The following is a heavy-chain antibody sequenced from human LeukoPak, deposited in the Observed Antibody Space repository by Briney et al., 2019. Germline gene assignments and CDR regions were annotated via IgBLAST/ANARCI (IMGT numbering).Heavy chain of an antibody. Sequence: PGGSLRLSCAASGFSFSNYSMGCVRQAPGKGLEWVANIKQDGSEKYYVDSVKGRFTIARDYAKNSMDLQMNSMRAEDMARYYCARAGHYDTTWYQWGQGTLVTVSS. CDR1: GFSFSNYS. CDR3: ARAGHYDTTWYQ. V-gene: IGHV3-7*01. D-gene: IGHD3-22*01. CDR2: IKQDGSEK. J-gene: IGHJ4*02.